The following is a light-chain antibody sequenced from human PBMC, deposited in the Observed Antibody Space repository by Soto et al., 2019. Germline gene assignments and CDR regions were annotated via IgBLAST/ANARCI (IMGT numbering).Light chain of an antibody. V-gene: IGLV7-46*01. Sequence: QAVATQEPSLTVSPGGTVTLTCGSSTGTVTGGHYPYWLQQRPGQAPRTLIYDTNNKLSWTPARFSGSLLGGKAALTLSGAHPEDEADYYCLLSFDDTRIFGAGTKVTVL. CDR1: TGTVTGGHY. CDR2: DTN. J-gene: IGLJ2*01. CDR3: LLSFDDTRI.